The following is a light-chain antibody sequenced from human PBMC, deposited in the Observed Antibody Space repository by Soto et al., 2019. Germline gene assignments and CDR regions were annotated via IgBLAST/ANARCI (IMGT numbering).Light chain of an antibody. J-gene: IGKJ1*01. V-gene: IGKV1-5*01. Sequence: DIQMTQSPSTLSASVGDRVTLSCRASQDINRWLAWYQQQPGKAPKILIYNADTLESGVPSRFSGSGAGTEFTLTISSLQPDDFATYYCQHYNSYSEAFGQGTKVDIK. CDR2: NAD. CDR3: QHYNSYSEA. CDR1: QDINRW.